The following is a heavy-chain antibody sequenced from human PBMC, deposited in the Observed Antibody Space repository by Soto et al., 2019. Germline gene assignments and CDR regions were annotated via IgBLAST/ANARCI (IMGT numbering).Heavy chain of an antibody. CDR3: TRTTPQWRDYYYYGMDV. V-gene: IGHV3-49*03. CDR2: IRSKAYGGST. Sequence: GGSLRLSCTASGFTFGDYAMSWFRQAPGKGLEWVGFIRSKAYGGSTEYAASVKGRFTISRDDSKSIAYLQMNSLKTEDTAVYYCTRTTPQWRDYYYYGMDVWGQGTTVTVSS. J-gene: IGHJ6*02. CDR1: GFTFGDYA. D-gene: IGHD4-4*01.